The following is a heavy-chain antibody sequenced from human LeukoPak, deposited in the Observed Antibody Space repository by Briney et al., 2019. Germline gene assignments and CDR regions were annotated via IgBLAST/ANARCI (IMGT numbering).Heavy chain of an antibody. Sequence: GGSLRLSCAASGFTLSYYWMHWVRQAPGKGLEWVANIKQDGGEKYYVDSVRGRFTISRDNAKNSVYLQMNSLRAEDTAVYYCARGIGGPGSYSDIWGQGTLVTVSS. CDR3: ARGIGGPGSYSDI. D-gene: IGHD3-10*01. V-gene: IGHV3-7*01. CDR2: IKQDGGEK. CDR1: GFTLSYYW. J-gene: IGHJ4*02.